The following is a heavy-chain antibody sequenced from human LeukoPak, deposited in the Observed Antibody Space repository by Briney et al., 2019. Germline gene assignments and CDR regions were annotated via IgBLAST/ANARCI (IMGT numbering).Heavy chain of an antibody. Sequence: ASVTVSCKASGYTFTDYYIHWMRQAPGQGLEWMGWINPKRGVTTYAQKFQGRVTITRDTSITTAYMELTRLRSDDTTIYYCARERNYGDYGNAFDVWGQGTKVTVSS. CDR3: ARERNYGDYGNAFDV. J-gene: IGHJ3*01. D-gene: IGHD4-17*01. V-gene: IGHV1-2*02. CDR2: INPKRGVT. CDR1: GYTFTDYY.